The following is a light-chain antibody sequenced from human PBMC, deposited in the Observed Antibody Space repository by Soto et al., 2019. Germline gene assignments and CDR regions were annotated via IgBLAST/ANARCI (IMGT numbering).Light chain of an antibody. V-gene: IGLV1-51*01. CDR1: RSNIGSNY. CDR3: AAWDDSLSAGL. Sequence: QSVLMQPPSVSAAPGQKVTISCSGSRSNIGSNYVTWYQRLPGTAPRLLIHENEKRPSGIPDRFSGSKSGTSATLGIIGLQSGDEADYYCAAWDDSLSAGLFGGGTKLTVL. CDR2: ENE. J-gene: IGLJ2*01.